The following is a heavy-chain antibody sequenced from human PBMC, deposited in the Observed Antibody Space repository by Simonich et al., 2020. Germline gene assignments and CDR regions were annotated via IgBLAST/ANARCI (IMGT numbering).Heavy chain of an antibody. J-gene: IGHJ4*02. CDR3: YSYNWNHFDY. V-gene: IGHV1-2*02. D-gene: IGHD1-20*01. CDR1: GYTFTGYY. CDR2: TNPNIGGT. Sequence: QVQLVQSGAEVKKPGASVKVSCKDFGYTFTGYYMHWVRQAPGQGLEWMGGTNPNIGGTNYAQKFQGRVTMTRDTSISTAYMELSRLRSDDTAVYYCYSYNWNHFDYWGQGTLVTVSS.